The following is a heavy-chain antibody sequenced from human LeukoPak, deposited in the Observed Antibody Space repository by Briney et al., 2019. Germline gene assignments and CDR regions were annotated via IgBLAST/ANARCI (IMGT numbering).Heavy chain of an antibody. D-gene: IGHD5-24*01. V-gene: IGHV1-2*02. Sequence: ASVKVSCKASGYXFIGYYIHWVRQAPGQGLEWMGWINPHSGGTNSEQNFQGRVTMSRDTSISTVYMELSRLRSDDTALYYCAREGVIGDGYNFFDYWGQGTLVTVSS. J-gene: IGHJ4*02. CDR1: GYXFIGYY. CDR2: INPHSGGT. CDR3: AREGVIGDGYNFFDY.